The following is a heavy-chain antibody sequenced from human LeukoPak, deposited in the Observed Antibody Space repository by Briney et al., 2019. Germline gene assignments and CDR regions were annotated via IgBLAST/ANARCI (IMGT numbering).Heavy chain of an antibody. CDR3: ARDWGHCGGDCYS. D-gene: IGHD2-21*02. CDR2: IWFDGSNK. J-gene: IGHJ4*02. V-gene: IGHV3-33*01. CDR1: GFTFSNYD. Sequence: PGGSLRLSCAASGFTFSNYDMHWVRQAPGKGLEWVAVIWFDGSNKFYADFVKGRFTISRDNAKNSLYLQMNSLRDEDTAAYYCARDWGHCGGDCYSWGQGTLVTVSS.